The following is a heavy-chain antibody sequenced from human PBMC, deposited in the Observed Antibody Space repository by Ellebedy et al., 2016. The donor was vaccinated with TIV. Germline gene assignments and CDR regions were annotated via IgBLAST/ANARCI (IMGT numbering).Heavy chain of an antibody. Sequence: MPSETLSLTCTVPGGSISSYYWSWIRQPAGKGLEWIGRIYTSGSTNYNPSLKSRVTMSVDTSKNQFSLKLSSVTAADTAVYYCAAGLVPAAPLQPWGQGTLVTVSS. D-gene: IGHD2-2*01. CDR2: IYTSGST. CDR1: GGSISSYY. CDR3: AAGLVPAAPLQP. J-gene: IGHJ5*02. V-gene: IGHV4-4*07.